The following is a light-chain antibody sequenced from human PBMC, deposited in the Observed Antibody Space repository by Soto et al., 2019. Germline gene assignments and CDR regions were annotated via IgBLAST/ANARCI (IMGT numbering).Light chain of an antibody. V-gene: IGKV3-11*01. CDR1: QSVNNY. Sequence: EIVLTQSPATLSLSPGERATLSCRASQSVNNYLAWYQQKPGQAPRLLIYDVFNRATGIPARFSGSGSGTDFNLTISSLEPEDFAVYYCQQRSNWPWLTFGGGTRVEIK. CDR2: DVF. CDR3: QQRSNWPWLT. J-gene: IGKJ4*01.